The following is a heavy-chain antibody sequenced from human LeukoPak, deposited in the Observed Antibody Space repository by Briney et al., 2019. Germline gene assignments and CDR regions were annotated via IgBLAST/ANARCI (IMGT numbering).Heavy chain of an antibody. CDR3: AKSGNNYYYSYMDV. CDR1: GFTFSSYA. J-gene: IGHJ6*03. Sequence: GGSLRLSCAASGFTFSSYAMSWVRQAPGRGLEWVSAISGSGASTYYADSVKGRFTISRDNSKNTLYLQMNSLRAEDTAVYYCAKSGNNYYYSYMDVWGKGTTVTVSS. D-gene: IGHD4-23*01. V-gene: IGHV3-23*01. CDR2: ISGSGAST.